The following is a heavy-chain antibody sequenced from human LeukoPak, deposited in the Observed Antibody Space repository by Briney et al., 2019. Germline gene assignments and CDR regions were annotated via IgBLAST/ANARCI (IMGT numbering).Heavy chain of an antibody. V-gene: IGHV3-23*01. CDR3: AKDDRIVATNNGPDY. CDR1: GFTFSSYG. J-gene: IGHJ4*02. Sequence: GGSLRLSCAVSGFTFSSYGMSWVRQAPGKGLEGVSAISGSGGSTYYADSVKGRFTISRDNSKNTLYLQMNSLRAEDTAVYYCAKDDRIVATNNGPDYWGQGTLVTVSS. CDR2: ISGSGGST. D-gene: IGHD5-12*01.